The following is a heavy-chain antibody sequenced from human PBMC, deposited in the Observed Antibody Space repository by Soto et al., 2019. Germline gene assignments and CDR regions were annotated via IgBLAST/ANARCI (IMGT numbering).Heavy chain of an antibody. CDR1: GYTFTGYY. V-gene: IGHV1-2*04. CDR3: VTGVIAAAGTHGFDY. CDR2: INPNSGGT. J-gene: IGHJ4*02. D-gene: IGHD6-13*01. Sequence: ASVKVSCKASGYTFTGYYMHWVRQAPGQGLEWMGWINPNSGGTNYAQKFQGWVTMTRDTSISTAYMELSRLRSDDTAVYYCVTGVIAAAGTHGFDYWGQGTLVTVSS.